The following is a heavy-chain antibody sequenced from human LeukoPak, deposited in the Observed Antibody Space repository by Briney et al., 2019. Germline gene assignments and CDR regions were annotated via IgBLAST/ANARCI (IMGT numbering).Heavy chain of an antibody. CDR2: IKQDGSEK. CDR3: ASAGGDSRSPLPFYY. V-gene: IGHV3-7*03. J-gene: IGHJ4*02. Sequence: GGSLRLSCAASGFAFGNYWMSWVRQPPGKGLEWVANIKQDGSEKYYVDSVKGRFTISRDNAENSLSLQMNSLRAEDTAVYYCASAGGDSRSPLPFYYWGQGTLVTVSS. D-gene: IGHD3-22*01. CDR1: GFAFGNYW.